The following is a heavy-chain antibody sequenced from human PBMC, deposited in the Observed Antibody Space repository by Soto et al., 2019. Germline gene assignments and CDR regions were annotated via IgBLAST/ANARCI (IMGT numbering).Heavy chain of an antibody. J-gene: IGHJ4*02. CDR1: GYTFASYA. CDR2: ISAYNGNT. Sequence: QVQLVQSGAEVKKPGASVKVSCKASGYTFASYAISWMRQAPGQGLEWKGWISAYNGNTNYAQKLQGRVTMTTDTTTSTAYMAMRRWRSVDTTVYYCARDAPTPDYWGQGKLVTVS. V-gene: IGHV1-18*01. CDR3: ARDAPTPDY.